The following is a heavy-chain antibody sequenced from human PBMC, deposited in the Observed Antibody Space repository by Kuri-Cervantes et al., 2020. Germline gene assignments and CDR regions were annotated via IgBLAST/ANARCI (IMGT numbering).Heavy chain of an antibody. CDR1: RFTFDDYA. V-gene: IGHV3-74*01. D-gene: IGHD3-22*01. CDR2: INSDGFTT. CDR3: AKDHYYDSSGNFDY. J-gene: IGHJ4*02. Sequence: GGSLRLSCAASRFTFDDYAMHWVRQAPGKGLVWVSRINSDGFTTNYAGSVKGRFTISRDNAKNTVYLQMNSLRAEDTAVYYCAKDHYYDSSGNFDYWGQGTLVTVSS.